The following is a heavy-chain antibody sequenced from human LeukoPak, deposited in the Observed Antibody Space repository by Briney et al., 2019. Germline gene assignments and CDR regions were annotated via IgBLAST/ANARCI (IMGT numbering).Heavy chain of an antibody. V-gene: IGHV4-30-4*08. CDR3: ARGSSWYYFDY. D-gene: IGHD6-13*01. CDR2: IYYSGST. J-gene: IGHJ4*02. Sequence: NPSETLSLTCTVSGGSISSGDYYWSWIRQPPGKGLEWIGYIYYSGSTYYNPSLKSRVTISVDTSKNQFSLKLSSVTAADTAVYYCARGSSWYYFDYWGQGTLVTVSS. CDR1: GGSISSGDYY.